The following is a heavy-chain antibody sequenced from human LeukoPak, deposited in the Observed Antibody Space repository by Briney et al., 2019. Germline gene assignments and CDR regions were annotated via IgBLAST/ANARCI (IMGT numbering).Heavy chain of an antibody. V-gene: IGHV1-2*02. Sequence: GASVKVSCKASGYTFTGYYMHWVRQAPGQGLEWMGWINPNSGGTNYAQKFQGRVTMTRDTSISTAYMELSRLRSDDTAVYYCGRVRYSSDDDAFDIWGQGTMVTVSS. J-gene: IGHJ3*02. D-gene: IGHD6-19*01. CDR2: INPNSGGT. CDR1: GYTFTGYY. CDR3: GRVRYSSDDDAFDI.